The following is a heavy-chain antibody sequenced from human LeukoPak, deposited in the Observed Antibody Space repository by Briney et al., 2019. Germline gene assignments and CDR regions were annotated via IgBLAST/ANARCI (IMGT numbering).Heavy chain of an antibody. D-gene: IGHD3-22*01. J-gene: IGHJ3*02. CDR3: ATIVASTMRAFDI. V-gene: IGHV3-23*01. CDR2: ISGSGGST. Sequence: GGSLRLSCAASGFTFSSYAMSWVRQAPGKGLEWVSAISGSGGSTYYADSVKGRFTISRDNSKNTLYLQMNSLRAEDTAVYYCATIVASTMRAFDIWGQGTMVTVSS. CDR1: GFTFSSYA.